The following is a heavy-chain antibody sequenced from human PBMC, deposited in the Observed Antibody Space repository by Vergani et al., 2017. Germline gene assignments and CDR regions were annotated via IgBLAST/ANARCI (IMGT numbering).Heavy chain of an antibody. D-gene: IGHD2-8*01. CDR1: GGSISSSSYY. J-gene: IGHJ6*03. CDR3: ARHVSGVYYYYYYMDV. Sequence: QLQLQESGPGLVKPSETLSLTCTVSGGSISSSSYYWGWIRQPPGKGLEWIGSIYYSGSTYYNPSLKSRVTISVDTSKNQFSLKLSSVTAADTAVYYCARHVSGVYYYYYYMDVWGKGTTVTVSS. V-gene: IGHV4-39*01. CDR2: IYYSGST.